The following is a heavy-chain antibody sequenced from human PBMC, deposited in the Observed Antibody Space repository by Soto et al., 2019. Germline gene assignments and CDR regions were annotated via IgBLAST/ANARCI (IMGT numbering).Heavy chain of an antibody. CDR2: IVVGSGNT. Sequence: ASVKVSCKASGFTFTSSAVQWVRQARGQRLEWIGWIVVGSGNTNYAQKFQERVTITRDMSTSTAYMELSSLRSEDTAVYYCAALPHYYDSSGYLNYWGQGTLVTVSS. CDR1: GFTFTSSA. V-gene: IGHV1-58*01. CDR3: AALPHYYDSSGYLNY. D-gene: IGHD3-22*01. J-gene: IGHJ4*02.